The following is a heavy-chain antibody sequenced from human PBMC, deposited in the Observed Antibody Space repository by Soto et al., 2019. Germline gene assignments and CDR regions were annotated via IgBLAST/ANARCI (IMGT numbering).Heavy chain of an antibody. CDR2: IYPGDSDT. J-gene: IGHJ6*02. CDR3: ARLNLNSNRWYPPIGMDF. D-gene: IGHD6-13*01. CDR1: WYTFTTYW. V-gene: IGHV5-51*01. Sequence: GESLKISFKATWYTFTTYWIGWVRQMPGKGLEWMAIIYPGDSDTRYSTSFQGQVTVSADKSITTAYLQWSSLKASDTAMYYCARLNLNSNRWYPPIGMDFLAQGTTVLVSS.